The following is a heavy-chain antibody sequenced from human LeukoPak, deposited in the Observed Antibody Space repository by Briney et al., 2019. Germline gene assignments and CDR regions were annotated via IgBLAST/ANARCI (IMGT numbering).Heavy chain of an antibody. V-gene: IGHV3-23*01. Sequence: GGSLRLSCAASGFTFSSYAMTWVRQAPGKGLEGVSAISGSGGSPYYADSVKGRFTISRDNSKNTMYLQMNSPRAEDTAIYYCAKLSGKVRGVIYFDYWGQGTLVTVSS. J-gene: IGHJ4*02. CDR1: GFTFSSYA. CDR2: ISGSGGSP. CDR3: AKLSGKVRGVIYFDY. D-gene: IGHD3-10*01.